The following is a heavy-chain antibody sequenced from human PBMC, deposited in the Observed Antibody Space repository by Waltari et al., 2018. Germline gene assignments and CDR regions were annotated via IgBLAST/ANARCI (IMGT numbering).Heavy chain of an antibody. V-gene: IGHV4-61*02. CDR1: GGSISSGSYY. D-gene: IGHD3-9*01. CDR2: IYTSGST. J-gene: IGHJ6*02. CDR3: AREMGKSGYYDILTGRRNYYGMDV. Sequence: QVQLQESGPGLVKPSQTLSLTCTVSGGSISSGSYYWSWIRQPAGKGLEWIGRIYTSGSTNYNPSLKSRVTISVDTSKNQFSLKLSSVTAADTAVYYCAREMGKSGYYDILTGRRNYYGMDVWGQGTTVTVSS.